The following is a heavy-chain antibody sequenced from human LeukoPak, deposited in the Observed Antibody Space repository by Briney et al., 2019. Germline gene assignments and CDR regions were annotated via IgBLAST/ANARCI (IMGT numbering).Heavy chain of an antibody. CDR1: GGSFSGYY. V-gene: IGHV4-34*01. J-gene: IGHJ4*02. CDR3: ARGRRGDYARLLGSYFDY. CDR2: INHSGST. D-gene: IGHD4-17*01. Sequence: SETLSLTCAVYGGSFSGYYWSWIRQPPGKGLEWIGEINHSGSTNYNPSLKSRVTISVDTSKDQFSLKLSSVTAADTAVYYCARGRRGDYARLLGSYFDYWGQGTLVTVSS.